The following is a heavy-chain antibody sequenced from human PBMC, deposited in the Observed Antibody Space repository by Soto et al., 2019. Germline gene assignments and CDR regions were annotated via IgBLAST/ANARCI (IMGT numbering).Heavy chain of an antibody. D-gene: IGHD3-10*01. J-gene: IGHJ4*02. V-gene: IGHV3-23*01. Sequence: EVQLLESGGGLVQPGGSLRLSCEASVFTFSTYAMSWVRQAPGKGLEWVSGISGSGGSTYYADSVKGRFTISRDNSKNTVYLQMNSLRAEDTAVYYCAKDVGSSLPYYFDYWGQGSLVTVSS. CDR1: VFTFSTYA. CDR2: ISGSGGST. CDR3: AKDVGSSLPYYFDY.